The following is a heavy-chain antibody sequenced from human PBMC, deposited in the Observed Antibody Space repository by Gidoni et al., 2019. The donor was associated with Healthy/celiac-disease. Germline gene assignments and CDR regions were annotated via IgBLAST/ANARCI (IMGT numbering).Heavy chain of an antibody. V-gene: IGHV3-64D*06. CDR3: VKDEGNTMVQGAAPFF. D-gene: IGHD3-10*01. CDR2: ISSNGGST. CDR1: GFTFSSYA. Sequence: EVQLVESGGGLVQPGGSLRLSCSASGFTFSSYAMHWVRQAPGKGLEYVSAISSNGGSTYYADSVKGRFTISRDNSKNTLYLQMSSLRAEDTAVYYCVKDEGNTMVQGAAPFFWGQGTLVTVSS. J-gene: IGHJ4*02.